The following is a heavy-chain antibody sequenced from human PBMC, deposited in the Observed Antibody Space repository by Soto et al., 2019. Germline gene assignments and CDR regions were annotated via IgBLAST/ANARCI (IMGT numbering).Heavy chain of an antibody. J-gene: IGHJ6*02. CDR1: RFTISGHA. V-gene: IGHV3-66*01. CDR2: IYSAGNT. Sequence: GGSLRLSCAASRFTISGHAMHWVRQAPGKGLEWISIIYSAGNTYYADSVKGRFTISRDNSKNTLYLQMNSLGAEDTAVYHCARDFVVGGPTINYYYGMDVWGQGTTVTVSS. D-gene: IGHD1-26*01. CDR3: ARDFVVGGPTINYYYGMDV.